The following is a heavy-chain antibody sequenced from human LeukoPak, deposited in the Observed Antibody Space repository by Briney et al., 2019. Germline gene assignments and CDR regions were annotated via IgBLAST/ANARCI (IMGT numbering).Heavy chain of an antibody. D-gene: IGHD6-13*01. CDR2: MNPNSGNT. Sequence: ASVKVPCKASGYTFTSYDINWVRQATGQGLEWMGWMNPNSGNTGYAQKFQGRVTMTRNTSISTAYMELSSLRADDTAVYYCARGFQQLVFNYYYYMDVWGKGTTVTVSS. V-gene: IGHV1-8*01. CDR1: GYTFTSYD. J-gene: IGHJ6*03. CDR3: ARGFQQLVFNYYYYMDV.